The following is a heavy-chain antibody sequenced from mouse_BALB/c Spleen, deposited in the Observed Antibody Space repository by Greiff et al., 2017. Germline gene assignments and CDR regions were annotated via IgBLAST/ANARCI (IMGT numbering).Heavy chain of an antibody. J-gene: IGHJ4*01. Sequence: QVQLQQSGPELVKPGASVKISCKASGYAFSSSWMNWVKQRPGQGLEWIGRIYPGDGDTNYNGKFKGKATLTADKSSSTAYMQLSSLTSVDSAVYFCAREVYGSAMDYWGQGTSVTVSS. CDR2: IYPGDGDT. V-gene: IGHV1-82*01. D-gene: IGHD2-2*01. CDR1: GYAFSSSW. CDR3: AREVYGSAMDY.